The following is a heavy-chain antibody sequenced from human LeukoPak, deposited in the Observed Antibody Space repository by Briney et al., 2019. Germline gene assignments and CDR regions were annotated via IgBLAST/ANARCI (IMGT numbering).Heavy chain of an antibody. CDR3: ASWRVATWD. V-gene: IGHV3-33*03. D-gene: IGHD3-3*01. CDR2: IWYDASNR. J-gene: IGHJ4*02. CDR1: GFTFSSYG. Sequence: GGSLRLSCAASGFTFSSYGMHWVRQAPGKGLEWVAVIWYDASNRYYADSVKGRFTISRDNAKNTLYLQMNSLRAEDTAVYYCASWRVATWDWGQGTLVTVSS.